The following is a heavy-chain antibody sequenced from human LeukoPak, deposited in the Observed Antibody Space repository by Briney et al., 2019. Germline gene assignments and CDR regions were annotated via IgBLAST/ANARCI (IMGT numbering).Heavy chain of an antibody. CDR1: GFTFSSYG. J-gene: IGHJ4*02. CDR3: ARDNRDRYSSSWYVDY. CDR2: IWYDGSNK. D-gene: IGHD6-13*01. Sequence: GGSLRLSCAASGFTFSSYGMHWVRQAPGKGLEWVAVIWYDGSNKYYADSVKGRFTISRDNSKNTLYLQMNSLRAEDTAVYYCARDNRDRYSSSWYVDYWGQGTLVTVSS. V-gene: IGHV3-33*01.